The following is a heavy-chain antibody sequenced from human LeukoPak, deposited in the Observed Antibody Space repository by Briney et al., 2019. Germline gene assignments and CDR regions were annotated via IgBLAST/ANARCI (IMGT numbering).Heavy chain of an antibody. CDR2: IYTSGST. V-gene: IGHV4-4*07. Sequence: SETLSLTCTVSGGSISSYYWSWIRQPAGKGLEWIGRIYTSGSTNYNPSLKSRVTMSVDTSKNQFSLKLSSVTAADTAVYYCARDPSGRGIAVAGTGKDWYFDLWGRGTLVTVSS. CDR3: ARDPSGRGIAVAGTGKDWYFDL. J-gene: IGHJ2*01. CDR1: GGSISSYY. D-gene: IGHD6-19*01.